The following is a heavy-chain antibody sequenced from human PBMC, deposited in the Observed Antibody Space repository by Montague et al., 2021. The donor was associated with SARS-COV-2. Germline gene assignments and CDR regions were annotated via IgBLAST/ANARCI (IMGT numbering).Heavy chain of an antibody. Sequence: SETLSLTCAVYVGSFSGYYWSWIRQSPGKGLEWIGEINHTGSTNYNPSLKSRITISVDTSKNQFSLKLSSVSAADTAVYYCARADYGGTSSSYFDLWGSGSLVCVSS. CDR3: ARADYGGTSSSYFDL. CDR2: INHTGST. J-gene: IGHJ2*01. CDR1: VGSFSGYY. D-gene: IGHD4-23*01. V-gene: IGHV4-34*01.